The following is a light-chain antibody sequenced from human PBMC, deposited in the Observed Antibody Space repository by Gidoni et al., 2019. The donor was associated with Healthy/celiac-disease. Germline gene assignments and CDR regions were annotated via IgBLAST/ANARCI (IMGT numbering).Light chain of an antibody. CDR3: QQYNSYPS. Sequence: DIQMTQSPSTLSASVGDRVTITCRASQSINSWLAWYQQKPGTAPKLLIYKASSLESGVPSRFSGSGSGTGFTLTISSLQPEDFATYYCQQYNSYPSFGQGTKVEIK. V-gene: IGKV1-5*03. CDR1: QSINSW. CDR2: KAS. J-gene: IGKJ1*01.